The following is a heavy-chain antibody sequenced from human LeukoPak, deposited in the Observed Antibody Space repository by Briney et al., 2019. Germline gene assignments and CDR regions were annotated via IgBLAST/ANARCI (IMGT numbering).Heavy chain of an antibody. V-gene: IGHV1-46*01. CDR3: AREPRDDISGYVDY. CDR1: GYTFTSYY. D-gene: IGHD3-22*01. Sequence: ASVKVSCKASGYTFTSYYMHWVRQAPGQGLEWMGIINPFGGVTTYAQKFQGRVTMTRDTSTSTVYMELRSLRSEDTAVYYCAREPRDDISGYVDYWGQGTLVTVSS. CDR2: INPFGGVT. J-gene: IGHJ4*02.